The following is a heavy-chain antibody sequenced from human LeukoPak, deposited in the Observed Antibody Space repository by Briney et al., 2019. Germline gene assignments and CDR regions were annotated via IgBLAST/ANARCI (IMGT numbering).Heavy chain of an antibody. Sequence: SETLSLTWTLSGGSISSYYWSWIRQPPGKGLEWIGYIYYSGSTNYNPSLKSRVTISVDTSKNQFSLKLSSVTAADTAVYYCARGGTMIETIDYWGQGTLVTVSS. CDR3: ARGGTMIETIDY. J-gene: IGHJ4*02. CDR2: IYYSGST. V-gene: IGHV4-59*01. D-gene: IGHD3-22*01. CDR1: GGSISSYY.